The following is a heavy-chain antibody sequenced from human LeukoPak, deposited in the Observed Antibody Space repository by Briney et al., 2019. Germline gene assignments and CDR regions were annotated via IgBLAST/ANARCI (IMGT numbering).Heavy chain of an antibody. Sequence: GRSLRLSCAASGFTFSSYAMHWVRQAPGKGLEWVAVISYDGSNKYYADSVKGRFTISRDNSKNTLYLQMNSLRAEDTAVYYCARDGTTVVTSYYFDYWGQGTLVTVSS. CDR1: GFTFSSYA. J-gene: IGHJ4*02. V-gene: IGHV3-30*04. CDR2: ISYDGSNK. CDR3: ARDGTTVVTSYYFDY. D-gene: IGHD4-23*01.